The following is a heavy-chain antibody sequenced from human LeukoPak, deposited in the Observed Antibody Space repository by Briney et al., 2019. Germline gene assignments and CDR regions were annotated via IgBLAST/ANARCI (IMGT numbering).Heavy chain of an antibody. J-gene: IGHJ6*02. D-gene: IGHD3-10*01. CDR1: GFSFSTYW. V-gene: IGHV3-7*01. Sequence: GGSLRLSCAASGFSFSTYWMSWVRQAPGKGLEWVANIERDGSEKSYVDSVKGRFTISRDNAKNSVYLQMKSLRAEDTAVYYCARDWGGWRFGELYRYGMDVWGQGTTVTVSS. CDR2: IERDGSEK. CDR3: ARDWGGWRFGELYRYGMDV.